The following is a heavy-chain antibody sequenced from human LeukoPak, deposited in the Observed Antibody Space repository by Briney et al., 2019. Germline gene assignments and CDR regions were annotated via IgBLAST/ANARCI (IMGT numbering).Heavy chain of an antibody. CDR1: GGSISRGGYY. CDR2: IYYSGST. CDR3: ARDGGRKLDY. J-gene: IGHJ4*02. V-gene: IGHV4-31*03. Sequence: SETLSLTCTVSGGSISRGGYYWSWIRQHPGKGLEWIGYIYYSGSTYYNPSLKSRVTISVDTSKNQFSLKLSSLTAADTAVYYCARDGGRKLDYWGQGTLVTVSS. D-gene: IGHD3-16*01.